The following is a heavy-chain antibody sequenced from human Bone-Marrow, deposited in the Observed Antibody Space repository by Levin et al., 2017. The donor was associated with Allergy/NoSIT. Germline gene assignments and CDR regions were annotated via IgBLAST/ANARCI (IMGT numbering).Heavy chain of an antibody. CDR1: GFTFSNYA. J-gene: IGHJ4*02. CDR3: ARAGLEWYFQY. Sequence: GESLKISCEASGFTFSNYAMTWVRQAPGKGLEWVSIITGSGDITYYADSVKGRFTISRDNSQNTLYLQINSLRPEDTAVYYCARAGLEWYFQYWGQGTLVTVSS. CDR2: ITGSGDIT. V-gene: IGHV3-23*01. D-gene: IGHD3/OR15-3a*01.